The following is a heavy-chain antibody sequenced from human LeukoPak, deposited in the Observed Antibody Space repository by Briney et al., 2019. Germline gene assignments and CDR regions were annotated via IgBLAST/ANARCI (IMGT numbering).Heavy chain of an antibody. D-gene: IGHD3-3*01. CDR1: GFTFSSYA. J-gene: IGHJ4*02. CDR2: ISGSSSTI. Sequence: GGSLRLSCAASGFTFSSYAMSWVRQAPGKGLEWVSAISGSSSTIYYADSVKGRFTISRDNAKNSLYLQMNSLRAEDTAVYYCARDLFSTSVPNSLRFLEWLQGFDYWGQGTLVTVSS. V-gene: IGHV3-48*01. CDR3: ARDLFSTSVPNSLRFLEWLQGFDY.